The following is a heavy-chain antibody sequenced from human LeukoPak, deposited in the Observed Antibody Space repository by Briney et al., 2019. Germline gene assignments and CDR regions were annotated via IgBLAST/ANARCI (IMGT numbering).Heavy chain of an antibody. CDR3: AKPYYYGSRSYMDY. Sequence: PGRSLRLSCAASGFTFSSYAVHWVRQAPGKGLEWVAVISYDGSNTYYADSVKGRFTISRDNSKNMLYLQMNSLRAEDTAVYYCAKPYYYGSRSYMDYWGQGTLVTVSS. CDR1: GFTFSSYA. J-gene: IGHJ4*02. D-gene: IGHD3-10*01. CDR2: ISYDGSNT. V-gene: IGHV3-30*18.